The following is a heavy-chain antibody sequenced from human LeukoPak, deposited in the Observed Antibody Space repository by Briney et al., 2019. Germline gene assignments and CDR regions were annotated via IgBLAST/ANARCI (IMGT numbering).Heavy chain of an antibody. CDR3: AKKEEYGDPRGYFDY. Sequence: GASVKVSCKASGYTFTSYGISWVRQAPGQGLEWMGWISAYNGNTNYAQKLQGRVTMATDTSTGTAYMELRSLRSDDTAVYYCAKKEEYGDPRGYFDYWGQGTLVTVSS. CDR1: GYTFTSYG. D-gene: IGHD4-17*01. CDR2: ISAYNGNT. J-gene: IGHJ4*02. V-gene: IGHV1-18*01.